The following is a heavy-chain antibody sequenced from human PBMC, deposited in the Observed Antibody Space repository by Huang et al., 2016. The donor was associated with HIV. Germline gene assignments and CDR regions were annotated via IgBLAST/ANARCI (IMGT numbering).Heavy chain of an antibody. Sequence: QVLLVQSGAEVRKPGSSVKVSCTAFGGTFSSYAIRWVRQAPGQGLEWRGGIIPIFGTANYTQKCQGRGTITVDESTNTGYMELTRLTSEDTAVYYCARTAYSYGFRQGYNWFDPWGQGTPVTVSS. CDR1: GGTFSSYA. CDR3: ARTAYSYGFRQGYNWFDP. V-gene: IGHV1-69*13. D-gene: IGHD5-18*01. CDR2: IIPIFGTA. J-gene: IGHJ5*02.